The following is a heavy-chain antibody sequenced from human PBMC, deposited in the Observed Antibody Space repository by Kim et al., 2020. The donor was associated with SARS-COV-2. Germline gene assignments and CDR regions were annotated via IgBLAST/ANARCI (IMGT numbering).Heavy chain of an antibody. CDR1: GFTFSSYA. Sequence: GGSLRLSCAASGFTFSSYAMHWVRQAPGKGLEWVAVISYDGINKYYADSVKGRFTISRDNSKNTLYLQMNSLRAEDTAVYYCARGRGSYLSWFDYWGQGTPVTVSS. V-gene: IGHV3-30-3*01. CDR3: ARGRGSYLSWFDY. D-gene: IGHD1-26*01. CDR2: ISYDGINK. J-gene: IGHJ4*02.